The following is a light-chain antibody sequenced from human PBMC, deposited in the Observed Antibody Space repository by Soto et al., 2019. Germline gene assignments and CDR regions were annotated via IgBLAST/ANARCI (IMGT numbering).Light chain of an antibody. V-gene: IGKV1-27*01. Sequence: DIQMTQSPSSLSASVGHRVTITCRASQGISSYLAWYQQKPGKVPKVLIYAASTLHSGVPSRFSGSASGTEFTLTISNVQPEDVATYYCHKYYSAPETFGQGTKVEIK. CDR2: AAS. CDR3: HKYYSAPET. CDR1: QGISSY. J-gene: IGKJ1*01.